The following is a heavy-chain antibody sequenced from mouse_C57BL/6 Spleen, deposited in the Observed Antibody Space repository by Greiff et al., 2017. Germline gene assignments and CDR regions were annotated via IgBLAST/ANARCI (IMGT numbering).Heavy chain of an antibody. J-gene: IGHJ1*03. Sequence: QVQLQQPGAELVKPGASVKLSCKASGYTFTSYWMQWVKQRPGQGLEWIGEIDPSDSYTNYNQKFKGKATLTVDTSSSTAYMQLRSLTSEDSAVYYCAQGHWYFDVWGTGTTVTVSS. CDR1: GYTFTSYW. CDR2: IDPSDSYT. CDR3: AQGHWYFDV. V-gene: IGHV1-50*01.